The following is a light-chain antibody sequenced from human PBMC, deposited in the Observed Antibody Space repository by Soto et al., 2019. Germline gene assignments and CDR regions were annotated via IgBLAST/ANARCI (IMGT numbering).Light chain of an antibody. CDR3: SSYAGSNNLRM. J-gene: IGLJ3*02. CDR2: EVN. V-gene: IGLV2-8*01. Sequence: QSVLTQPPSASGSPGQSVTISCAGTSSDVGGYGYVSWYQQHPGKAPKLIIYEVNKRPSGVPDRFSGSKSANTASLTVSGLQAEDEADYYCSSYAGSNNLRMFGGGTKVTVL. CDR1: SSDVGGYGY.